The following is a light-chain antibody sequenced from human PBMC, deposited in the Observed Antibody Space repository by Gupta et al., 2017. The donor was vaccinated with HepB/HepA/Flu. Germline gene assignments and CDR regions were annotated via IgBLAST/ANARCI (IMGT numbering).Light chain of an antibody. CDR2: LGS. CDR1: QSLLHRNGYNY. Sequence: DIVMTQSPLSLPVTPGEPASISCRSSQSLLHRNGYNYLDWYLQKPGQSPQLLIYLGSNRASGVPDRVSGSGSGTDFTLKISRVEAEDVGVYYCMQALQTPGTFGPGTKVEIK. V-gene: IGKV2-28*01. CDR3: MQALQTPGT. J-gene: IGKJ3*01.